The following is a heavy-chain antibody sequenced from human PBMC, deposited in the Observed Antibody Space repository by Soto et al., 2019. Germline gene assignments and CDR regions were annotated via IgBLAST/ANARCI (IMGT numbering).Heavy chain of an antibody. CDR3: ARDNYVGSGTYRQYYMDI. D-gene: IGHD3-10*01. V-gene: IGHV3-33*01. J-gene: IGHJ6*03. CDR1: GFTFRNYG. Sequence: QVQLVESGGGVVRPGRSLRLSCAASGFTFRNYGMHWVRQAPGKGLEWVAQIWYDGSNEHYADSVKGRFTISRDNSKDTLYLEGNSLRAEDTAVYYCARDNYVGSGTYRQYYMDIWGNGTTVTVSS. CDR2: IWYDGSNE.